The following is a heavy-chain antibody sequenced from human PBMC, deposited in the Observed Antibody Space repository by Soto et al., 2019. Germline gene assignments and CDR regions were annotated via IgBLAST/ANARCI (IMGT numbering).Heavy chain of an antibody. CDR3: ARSRRDGHRSGDIYAFDI. J-gene: IGHJ3*02. CDR2: IYYSGST. CDR1: GGSISSSSYY. Sequence: SETLSLTCTVSGGSISSSSYYWGWIRQPPGKGLEWIGSIYYSGSTYYNPSLKSRVTISVDTSKNQFSLTLSSVTAADTAVYYCARSRRDGHRSGDIYAFDIWGQGTMVTGSS. V-gene: IGHV4-39*07. D-gene: IGHD6-19*01.